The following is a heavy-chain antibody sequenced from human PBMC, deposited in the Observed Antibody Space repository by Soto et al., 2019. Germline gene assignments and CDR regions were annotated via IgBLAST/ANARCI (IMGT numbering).Heavy chain of an antibody. CDR2: IYYSGST. Sequence: QVQLQESGPGLVKPSQTLSLTCTVSGGSISSGGYYWSWIRQHPGKGLEWIGYIYYSGSTYYNPTPKRRLTISVDTSKNQFSLKLSSVTAADTAVYYCARGVTMVRGVIHTPYFDYWGQGTLVTVSS. V-gene: IGHV4-31*03. CDR1: GGSISSGGYY. D-gene: IGHD3-10*01. CDR3: ARGVTMVRGVIHTPYFDY. J-gene: IGHJ4*02.